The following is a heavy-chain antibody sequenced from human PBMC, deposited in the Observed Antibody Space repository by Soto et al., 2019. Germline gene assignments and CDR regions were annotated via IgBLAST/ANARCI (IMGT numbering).Heavy chain of an antibody. D-gene: IGHD6-6*01. Sequence: TSETLSLTCTVSGGSISSGGYYWTWIRQHPGKGLEWIGYNYYSGITYYNPSLKSRVTISLDTSKNQFSLKLSSVTAADTAVYYCARGSSIAGLYYVMDVWGQGTTVTVSS. J-gene: IGHJ6*02. CDR1: GGSISSGGYY. CDR3: ARGSSIAGLYYVMDV. CDR2: NYYSGIT. V-gene: IGHV4-31*03.